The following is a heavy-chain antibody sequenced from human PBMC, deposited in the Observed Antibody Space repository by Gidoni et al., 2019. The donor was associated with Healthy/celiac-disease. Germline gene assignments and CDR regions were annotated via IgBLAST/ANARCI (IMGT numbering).Heavy chain of an antibody. CDR2: IWYDGSNN. CDR1: GFTFSSYG. CDR3: ARYSGYGYFDY. J-gene: IGHJ4*02. V-gene: IGHV3-33*01. Sequence: QVQLVESGGGVVQPGRSLRLSCAASGFTFSSYGMHWVRQAPGKGLEWVAVIWYDGSNNYYADSVKGRFPISRDNSKITLYLQMNSLRAEDTAVYYCARYSGYGYFDYWGQGTLVTVSS. D-gene: IGHD5-12*01.